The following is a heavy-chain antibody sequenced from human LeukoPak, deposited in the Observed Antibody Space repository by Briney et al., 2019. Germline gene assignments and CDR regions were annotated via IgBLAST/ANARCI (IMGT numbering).Heavy chain of an antibody. J-gene: IGHJ5*02. Sequence: SETLSLTCTVSGGSISSYYWSWIRQPPGKGLEWIGYIYYSGSTNYNPSLKSRVTISVDKSKNQFSLKLSSVTAADTAVYYCARLMVYATNWFDPWGQGTLVTVSS. CDR2: IYYSGST. D-gene: IGHD2-8*01. CDR3: ARLMVYATNWFDP. CDR1: GGSISSYY. V-gene: IGHV4-59*12.